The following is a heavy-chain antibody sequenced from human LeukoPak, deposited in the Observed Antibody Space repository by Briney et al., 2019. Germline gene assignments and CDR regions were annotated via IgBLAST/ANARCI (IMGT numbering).Heavy chain of an antibody. CDR3: ASHGVTMEERFQH. V-gene: IGHV3-23*01. Sequence: PGGSLRLSCAASGFTFRSYAMTWVRQAPGKGLEWVSAIRAGGGSTYYADSVKGRFSISRDNSKNTLYLQMNSLRAEDTAIYYCASHGVTMEERFQHWGQGTLVTVSS. D-gene: IGHD3-10*01. CDR1: GFTFRSYA. J-gene: IGHJ1*01. CDR2: IRAGGGST.